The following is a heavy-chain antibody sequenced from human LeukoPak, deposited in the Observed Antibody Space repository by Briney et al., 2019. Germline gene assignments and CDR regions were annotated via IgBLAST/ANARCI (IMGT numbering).Heavy chain of an antibody. V-gene: IGHV3-30*03. J-gene: IGHJ4*02. Sequence: GGSLRLSCAASGFSFNSYAIHWVRQAPGKGLEWVTAISYDGSNKHYADSVRGRFTISRDNSKNTLYLQMNSLRTEDTAVYYCARGGYNFLDYWGQGTLVTVSS. CDR3: ARGGYNFLDY. D-gene: IGHD5-24*01. CDR1: GFSFNSYA. CDR2: ISYDGSNK.